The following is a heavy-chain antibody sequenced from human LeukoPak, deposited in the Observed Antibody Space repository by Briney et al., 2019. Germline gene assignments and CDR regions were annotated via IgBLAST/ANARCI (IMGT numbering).Heavy chain of an antibody. CDR1: GFIFKSYS. CDR3: AKGMLTYYYLDV. D-gene: IGHD3-16*01. V-gene: IGHV3-30-3*01. J-gene: IGHJ6*03. Sequence: GGSLSLSCEASGFIFKSYSMHWVRLPPGRGLEWLAVISYSGNDEDYADSVKGRFTISRDNSKKTLYLEMNSLRIEDTAVYFCAKGMLTYYYLDVWGKGTTVIVSS. CDR2: ISYSGNDE.